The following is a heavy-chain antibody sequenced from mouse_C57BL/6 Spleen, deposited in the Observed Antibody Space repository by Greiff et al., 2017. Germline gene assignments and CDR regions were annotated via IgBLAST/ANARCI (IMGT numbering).Heavy chain of an antibody. J-gene: IGHJ2*01. Sequence: VQLQQSGAELVRPGASVKLSCTASGFNIKDDYMHWVKQRPEQGLEWIGWIDPENGDPEYASKFQGKATITADTSSNTAYLQLSSLTSEDTAVYYCTTGGYPFDYWGQGTTLTVSS. CDR1: GFNIKDDY. D-gene: IGHD2-2*01. V-gene: IGHV14-4*01. CDR2: IDPENGDP. CDR3: TTGGYPFDY.